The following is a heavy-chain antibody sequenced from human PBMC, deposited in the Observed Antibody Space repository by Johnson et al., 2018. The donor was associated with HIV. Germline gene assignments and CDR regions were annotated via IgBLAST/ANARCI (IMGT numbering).Heavy chain of an antibody. V-gene: IGHV3-30*14. CDR2: ISYDGGSK. CDR3: AREETTAPVACDI. Sequence: QVQLVESGGGVVQPGRSLRLSCAASGFTFSTYPMHWVRQAPGQGLEWVAIISYDGGSKYYADSVKGRFTISRDNAKNTLYLQMGNLRADDMAVYYCAREETTAPVACDIGGQGTMVTVSS. D-gene: IGHD4-17*01. J-gene: IGHJ3*02. CDR1: GFTFSTYP.